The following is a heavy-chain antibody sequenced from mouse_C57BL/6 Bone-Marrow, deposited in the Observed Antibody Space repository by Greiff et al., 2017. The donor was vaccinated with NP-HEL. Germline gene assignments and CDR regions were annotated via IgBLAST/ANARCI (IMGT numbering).Heavy chain of an antibody. Sequence: VKLQESGAELARPGASVKLSCKASGYTFTSYGISWVKQRTGQGLEWIGEIYPRSGNTYYNEKFKGKATLTADKSSSTAYMELRSLTSEDSAVYFCARSLYYYGSSPYWGQGTTLTVSS. J-gene: IGHJ2*01. V-gene: IGHV1-81*01. CDR3: ARSLYYYGSSPY. D-gene: IGHD1-1*01. CDR2: IYPRSGNT. CDR1: GYTFTSYG.